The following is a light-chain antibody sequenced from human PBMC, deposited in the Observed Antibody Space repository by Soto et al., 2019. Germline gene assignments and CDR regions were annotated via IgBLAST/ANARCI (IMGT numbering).Light chain of an antibody. CDR1: SSNIGSNY. CDR3: ATWDDSLRGVL. J-gene: IGLJ2*01. V-gene: IGLV1-47*01. CDR2: ANS. Sequence: QSVLTQPPSASGTPGQRVTISCSGGSSNIGSNYAYGYRQLPGTAPKLVIYANSQRPSGVPDRFSGSKSGTSASLAISGLRSEDEADYYCATWDDSLRGVLFGGGTKLTVL.